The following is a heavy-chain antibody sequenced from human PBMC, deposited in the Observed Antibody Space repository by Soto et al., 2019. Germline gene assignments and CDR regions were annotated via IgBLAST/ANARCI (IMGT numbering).Heavy chain of an antibody. CDR2: IYASGTT. V-gene: IGHV4-59*01. CDR1: GGSIGSFY. Sequence: PSETLSLTCTVSGGSIGSFYWSWIRQPPGGTLEWIGYIYASGTTTYNPSLESRVTMSVDMPNNEFSLDLTSVTAADTAVYYCGRSHSFDGSIYHYYFDYWVREAWSPSPQ. D-gene: IGHD3-3*02. CDR3: GRSHSFDGSIYHYYFDY. J-gene: IGHJ4*02.